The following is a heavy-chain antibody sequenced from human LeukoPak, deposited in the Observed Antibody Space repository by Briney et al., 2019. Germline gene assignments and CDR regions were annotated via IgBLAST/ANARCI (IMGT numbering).Heavy chain of an antibody. J-gene: IGHJ4*02. CDR1: GFTSCNSW. V-gene: IGHV3-7*05. CDR3: ARDSGYNALDH. CDR2: INQDGSAK. Sequence: PGGSLRLSCADSGFTSCNSWMAWGRRAPGRGRGGVANINQDGSAKTCVDSVKGRFTISRDNAKNSLYLQMNSLRADDTAVYYCARDSGYNALDHWGQGTLVTVSS. D-gene: IGHD5-12*01.